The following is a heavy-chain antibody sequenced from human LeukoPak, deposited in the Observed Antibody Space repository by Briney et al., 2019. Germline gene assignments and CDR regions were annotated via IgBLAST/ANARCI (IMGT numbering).Heavy chain of an antibody. J-gene: IGHJ4*02. Sequence: GGSLRLSCAASGFTFSNYGMSWVRQAPGKGLEWVSGISSSGGSTYYTDSVKGRFTISRDNSKNTLYLQMNSLRAEDTAVYYCAKDKQQLACFDYWGQGTLVTVSS. V-gene: IGHV3-23*01. CDR1: GFTFSNYG. D-gene: IGHD6-13*01. CDR2: ISSSGGST. CDR3: AKDKQQLACFDY.